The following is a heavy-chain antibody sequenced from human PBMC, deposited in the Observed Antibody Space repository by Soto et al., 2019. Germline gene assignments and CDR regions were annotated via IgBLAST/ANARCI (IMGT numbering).Heavy chain of an antibody. CDR1: GGSFSGYY. V-gene: IGHV4-34*01. J-gene: IGHJ5*02. CDR3: ARDPPRDYSIDP. CDR2: INHSGST. D-gene: IGHD4-4*01. Sequence: SETLSLTCAVYGGSFSGYYWSWIRQPPGKGLEWIGEINHSGSTNYNPSLKSRVTISVDTSKNQFSLKLSSVTAADTAAYYCARDPPRDYSIDPWGQGTLVTVSS.